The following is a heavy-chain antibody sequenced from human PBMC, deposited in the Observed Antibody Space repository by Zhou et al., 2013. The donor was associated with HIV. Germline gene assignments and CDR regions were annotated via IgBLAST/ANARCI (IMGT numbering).Heavy chain of an antibody. J-gene: IGHJ6*03. D-gene: IGHD1-26*01. CDR2: INHSGST. Sequence: QVQLQQWGAGLLKPSETLSLTCAVYGGSFSGYFWTWIRQPPGKGLEWIGEINHSGSTNYKPSLKSRVSISVDTSRSQFSLKLSSVTAADTAVYYCARGREVLIDDYYYYYLDVWGKGDHGSPSP. CDR3: ARGREVLIDDYYYYYLDV. V-gene: IGHV4-34*01. CDR1: GGSFSGYF.